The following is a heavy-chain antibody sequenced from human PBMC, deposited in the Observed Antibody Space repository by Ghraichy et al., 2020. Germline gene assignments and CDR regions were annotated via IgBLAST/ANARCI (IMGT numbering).Heavy chain of an antibody. CDR1: GGSISSSNW. CDR2: SDHSGNT. D-gene: IGHD2-2*01. J-gene: IGHJ5*02. CDR3: ARILGGCSRTSCYFDP. Sequence: SETLSLTCAVSGGSISSSNWWNWVRQPPGKGLEWVGESDHSGNTNYNPSLKSRVTISVDKSKNQFSLNMNSVTAADTAVYYCARILGGCSRTSCYFDPWGQGTLVTVSS. V-gene: IGHV4-4*02.